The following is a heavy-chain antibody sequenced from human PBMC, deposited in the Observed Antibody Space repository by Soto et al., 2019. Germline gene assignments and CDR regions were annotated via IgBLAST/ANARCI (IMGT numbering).Heavy chain of an antibody. Sequence: QVQLVQSGAEVKKPGSSVKVSCKASRGTFSSYAISWVRQAPGQGLEWMGGIIPIFGTANYAQKFQGRVTITADESTSTAYMELGSLRSEDTAVYYCARGAVRVVGATSDAFDIWGQGTMVTVSS. J-gene: IGHJ3*02. V-gene: IGHV1-69*01. CDR1: RGTFSSYA. D-gene: IGHD1-26*01. CDR2: IIPIFGTA. CDR3: ARGAVRVVGATSDAFDI.